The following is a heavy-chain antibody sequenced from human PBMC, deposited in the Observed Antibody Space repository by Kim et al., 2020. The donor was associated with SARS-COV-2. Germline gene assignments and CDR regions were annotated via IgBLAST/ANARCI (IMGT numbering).Heavy chain of an antibody. CDR2: ISGSGGST. Sequence: GGSLRLSCAASGFTFSSYAMSWVRQAPGKGLEWVSAISGSGGSTYYADSVKGRFTISRDNSKNTLYLQMNSLRAEDTAVYYCAKDIGLERRPWGMDVWGQGTTVTVSS. V-gene: IGHV3-23*01. CDR3: AKDIGLERRPWGMDV. D-gene: IGHD1-1*01. J-gene: IGHJ6*02. CDR1: GFTFSSYA.